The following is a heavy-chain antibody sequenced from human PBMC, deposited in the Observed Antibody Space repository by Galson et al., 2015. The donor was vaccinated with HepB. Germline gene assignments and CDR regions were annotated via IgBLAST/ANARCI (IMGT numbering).Heavy chain of an antibody. CDR1: GFTFSSYA. D-gene: IGHD4-17*01. CDR2: ISGSGGST. J-gene: IGHJ4*02. V-gene: IGHV3-23*01. CDR3: AKDRSPTVTTRAVYFDY. Sequence: SLRLSCAASGFTFSSYAMSWVRQAPGKGLEWVSAISGSGGSTYYADSVKGRFTISRDNSKNTLYLQMNSLRAEDTAVYYCAKDRSPTVTTRAVYFDYWGQGTLVTVSS.